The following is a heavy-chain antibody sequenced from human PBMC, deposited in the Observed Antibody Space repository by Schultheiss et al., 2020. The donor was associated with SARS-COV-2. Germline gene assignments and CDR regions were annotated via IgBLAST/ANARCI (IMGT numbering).Heavy chain of an antibody. CDR3: TTGYSSGWYEYYYGMDV. CDR1: GFTFSSYA. V-gene: IGHV3-23*01. Sequence: GGSLRLSCAASGFTFSSYAMSWVRQAPGKGLEWVSAISGSGGSTYYADSVKGRFTISRDNSKNTLYLQMNSLRAEDTAVYYCTTGYSSGWYEYYYGMDVWGQGTTVTVSS. CDR2: ISGSGGST. J-gene: IGHJ6*02. D-gene: IGHD6-19*01.